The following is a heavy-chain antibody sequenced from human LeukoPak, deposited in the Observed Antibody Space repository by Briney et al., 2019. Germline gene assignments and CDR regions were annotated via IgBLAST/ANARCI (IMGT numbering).Heavy chain of an antibody. D-gene: IGHD5-18*01. Sequence: SEALSLTCTVSGSSFSSGSYYWSWVRQPPGKGLEWIGYIYYSGSTNYNPSLKSRVTISVDTSKNQFSLKLSSVTAADTAVYYCARGSRGYSYGWGQGTLVTVSS. V-gene: IGHV4-61*01. CDR2: IYYSGST. CDR1: GSSFSSGSYY. CDR3: ARGSRGYSYG. J-gene: IGHJ4*02.